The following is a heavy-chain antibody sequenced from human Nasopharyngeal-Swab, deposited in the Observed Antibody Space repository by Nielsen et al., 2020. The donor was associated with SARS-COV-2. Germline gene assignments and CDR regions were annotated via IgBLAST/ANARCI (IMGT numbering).Heavy chain of an antibody. CDR1: GGSINNYY. Sequence: SETLSLTCSVSGGSINNYYWSWIRQPPGTGPEWIGNIYYSGNTKYNPSLKSRVTISVDTSKNQFSLRLSSVTAADTAVYYCAKFTAPEGWFDPWGQGTLVTVSS. CDR2: IYYSGNT. J-gene: IGHJ5*02. D-gene: IGHD6-13*01. CDR3: AKFTAPEGWFDP. V-gene: IGHV4-59*08.